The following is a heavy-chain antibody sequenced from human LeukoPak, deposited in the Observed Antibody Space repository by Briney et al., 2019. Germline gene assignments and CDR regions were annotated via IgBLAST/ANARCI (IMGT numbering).Heavy chain of an antibody. J-gene: IGHJ4*02. CDR2: IKQDGSEK. Sequence: GGSLRLSCEASGFTFYTFWMSWVSQAPEKGLEWVANIKQDGSEKYYLESVRGRFSISRDNAKNSLHLQMNRLRAEDTAVYYCASVEDSSYYGRSDNVYWGEGTRVIVSS. V-gene: IGHV3-7*01. D-gene: IGHD2-2*01. CDR1: GFTFYTFW. CDR3: ASVEDSSYYGRSDNVY.